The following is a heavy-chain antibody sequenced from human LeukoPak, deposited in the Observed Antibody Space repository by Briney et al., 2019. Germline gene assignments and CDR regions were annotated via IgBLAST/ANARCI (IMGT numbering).Heavy chain of an antibody. CDR1: GYTFTGYY. Sequence: ASVKVSCKASGYTFTGYYMHWVRQAPGQGLEWMGWINPNSGGTNHAQKFQGRVTMTRDTSISTAYMELSRLRSDDTAVYYCARGGPLPIVGATAYDYWGQGTLVTVSS. J-gene: IGHJ4*02. D-gene: IGHD1-26*01. V-gene: IGHV1-2*02. CDR3: ARGGPLPIVGATAYDY. CDR2: INPNSGGT.